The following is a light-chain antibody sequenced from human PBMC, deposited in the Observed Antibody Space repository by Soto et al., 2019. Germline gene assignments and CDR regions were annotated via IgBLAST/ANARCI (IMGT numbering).Light chain of an antibody. CDR1: RSISTW. V-gene: IGKV1-5*01. Sequence: DIQMTQSPSTLSASVGDRVTVTCRASRSISTWLAWYQQKPGNAPKLLLHHASIMESGVPSRFSGSGSGTEFTLIISIVPPDDFATYCCQQYNFFWTCGQGTKVEIK. J-gene: IGKJ1*01. CDR3: QQYNFFWT. CDR2: HAS.